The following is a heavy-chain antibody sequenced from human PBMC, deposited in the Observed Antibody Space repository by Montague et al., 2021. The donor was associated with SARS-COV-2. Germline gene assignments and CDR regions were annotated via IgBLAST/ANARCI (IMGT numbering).Heavy chain of an antibody. CDR2: VYSGGTTT. CDR3: AKDRVPSSSWYDGMDV. D-gene: IGHD6-13*01. CDR1: GFTFSSYP. J-gene: IGHJ6*02. V-gene: IGHV3-23*03. Sequence: SLRISCAASGFTFSSYPMTWVRQAPGKGLEWVSVVYSGGTTTYYADSVKGRFTISRDNSKNTLYLEMNSLRAEDTAIYYCAKDRVPSSSWYDGMDVWGQGTTVIVSS.